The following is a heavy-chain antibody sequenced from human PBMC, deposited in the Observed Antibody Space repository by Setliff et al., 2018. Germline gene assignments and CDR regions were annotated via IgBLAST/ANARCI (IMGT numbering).Heavy chain of an antibody. J-gene: IGHJ4*02. V-gene: IGHV4-38-2*02. CDR2: VGHTGSI. Sequence: SETLSLTCTVSGYSISSGYTWGWIRQPPGKGLEWVGNVGHTGSINYNPSLKSRLTISRDTSKNQVSLKLNSVTATDTAVYYCARDLGHGGDSDYWGQGIRVTVSS. CDR1: GYSISSGYT. D-gene: IGHD2-21*02. CDR3: ARDLGHGGDSDY.